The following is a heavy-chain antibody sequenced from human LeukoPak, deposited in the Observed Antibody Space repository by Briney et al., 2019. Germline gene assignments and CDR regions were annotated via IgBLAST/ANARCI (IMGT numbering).Heavy chain of an antibody. CDR1: GYTFTGYY. Sequence: PGRSLRLSCAASGYTFTGYYMHWVRQAPGQGLEWMGWINPNSGGTNYAQKFQGRVTMTRDTSISTAYMELSRLRSDDTAVHYCARDQPRGGYSLNYFDYWGQGTLVTVSS. J-gene: IGHJ4*02. V-gene: IGHV1-2*02. D-gene: IGHD5-18*01. CDR3: ARDQPRGGYSLNYFDY. CDR2: INPNSGGT.